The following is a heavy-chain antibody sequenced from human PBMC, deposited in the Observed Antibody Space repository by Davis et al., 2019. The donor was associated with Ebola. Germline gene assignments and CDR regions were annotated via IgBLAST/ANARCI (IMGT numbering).Heavy chain of an antibody. Sequence: GGSLRLSCAASGFTFSDSAMPWVRQASGRGLEWVGRIRSKANSYATTYAASVKGRFTISRDDSKNTAYLQMNCLKMDDTAVYYCTNRKNEYWGQGTLVTVSS. J-gene: IGHJ4*02. CDR3: TNRKNEY. CDR2: IRSKANSYAT. CDR1: GFTFSDSA. V-gene: IGHV3-73*01.